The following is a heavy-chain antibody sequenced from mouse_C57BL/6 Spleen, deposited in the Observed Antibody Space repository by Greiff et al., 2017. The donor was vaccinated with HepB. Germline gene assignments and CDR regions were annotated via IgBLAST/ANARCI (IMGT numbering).Heavy chain of an antibody. Sequence: EVQLVESGGGLVQPGGSLSLSCAASGFTFTDYYMSWVRQPPGKALEWLGFIRNKANGYTTEYSASVKGRFTISRDNSQSILYLQMNALRAEDSATYYCARYMRGAQASPWFAYWGQGTLVTVSA. V-gene: IGHV7-3*01. CDR2: IRNKANGYTT. CDR1: GFTFTDYY. J-gene: IGHJ3*01. CDR3: ARYMRGAQASPWFAY. D-gene: IGHD3-2*02.